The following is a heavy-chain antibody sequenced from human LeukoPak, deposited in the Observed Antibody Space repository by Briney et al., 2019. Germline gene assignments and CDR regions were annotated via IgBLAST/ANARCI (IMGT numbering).Heavy chain of an antibody. CDR2: IYSGGST. Sequence: GESLKISCAASGFTLSTNYMSWVRQAPGKGLEGVSIIYSGGSTSYADSVKGRFTISRDISKNTLFLQMSSLRAEDTAVYYCARSPRIYDSSGYYLVEYFDLWGRGTLVTVSS. CDR3: ARSPRIYDSSGYYLVEYFDL. CDR1: GFTLSTNY. V-gene: IGHV3-53*01. D-gene: IGHD3-22*01. J-gene: IGHJ2*01.